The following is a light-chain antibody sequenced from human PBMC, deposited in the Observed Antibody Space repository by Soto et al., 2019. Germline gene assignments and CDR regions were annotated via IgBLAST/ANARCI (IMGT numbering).Light chain of an antibody. Sequence: QSALTQPRSVSGSPGQSVTISCTGTSSDVGGYNYVSWYQQHPGKAPKVMIYDVNKRPSGVPDRFSGSKSGNTASLTISGLQTEDEADYYCCSYAGSPYVFGTGTQLTVL. CDR1: SSDVGGYNY. V-gene: IGLV2-11*01. CDR2: DVN. J-gene: IGLJ1*01. CDR3: CSYAGSPYV.